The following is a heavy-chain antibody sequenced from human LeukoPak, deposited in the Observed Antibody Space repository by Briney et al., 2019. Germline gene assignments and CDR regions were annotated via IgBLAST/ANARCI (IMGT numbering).Heavy chain of an antibody. Sequence: GGSLRLSCAASGFTFSSYSMNWVRQAPGKGLEWVAFMHYDGSNKYYADSVKGRFTISRDNSKNTLYLQMNSLRAEDTAVYYCAKDREYSGNYGGGSNDYWGQGTLVTVSS. V-gene: IGHV3-30*02. CDR2: MHYDGSNK. J-gene: IGHJ4*02. D-gene: IGHD1-26*01. CDR1: GFTFSSYS. CDR3: AKDREYSGNYGGGSNDY.